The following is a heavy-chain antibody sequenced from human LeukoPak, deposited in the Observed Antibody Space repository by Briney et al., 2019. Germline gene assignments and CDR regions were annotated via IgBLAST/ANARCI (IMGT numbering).Heavy chain of an antibody. CDR1: GGSISSSSYY. CDR3: ATPYDSSGYYYVGYFDY. D-gene: IGHD3-22*01. Sequence: SETLSLTCTVSGGSISSSSYYWGWIRQPPGKGLKWIGSIYYSGSTYYNPSLKSRVTISVDTSKNQLSLKLSSVTAADTAVYYCATPYDSSGYYYVGYFDYWGQGTLVTVSS. V-gene: IGHV4-39*01. CDR2: IYYSGST. J-gene: IGHJ4*02.